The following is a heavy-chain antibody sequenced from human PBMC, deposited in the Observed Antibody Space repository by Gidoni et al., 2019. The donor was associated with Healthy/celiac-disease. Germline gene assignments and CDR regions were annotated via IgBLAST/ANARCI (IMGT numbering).Heavy chain of an antibody. CDR1: GFTFDDYA. CDR3: AKDIGGAVRYNWFDP. J-gene: IGHJ5*02. CDR2: ISWNSGSI. D-gene: IGHD1-26*01. V-gene: IGHV3-9*01. Sequence: EVQLVESGGGLVQPGRSLRLSCAASGFTFDDYAMHWVRQAPGKGLEWVSGISWNSGSIGYADSVKGRVTISRDNAKNSLYLQMNRLRAEDTALYYCAKDIGGAVRYNWFDPWGQGTLVTVSS.